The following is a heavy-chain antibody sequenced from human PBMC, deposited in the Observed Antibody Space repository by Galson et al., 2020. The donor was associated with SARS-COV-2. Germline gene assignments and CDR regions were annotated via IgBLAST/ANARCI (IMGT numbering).Heavy chain of an antibody. J-gene: IGHJ6*02. Sequence: ASVKVSCKVSGYTLTELSMHWVRQAPGKGLEWMGGFDPEDGETIYAQKFQGRVTMTEDTSTDTAYMELSSLRSEDTAVYYCATLLWFGELVVPGMDVWGQGTTVTVSS. D-gene: IGHD3-10*01. CDR3: ATLLWFGELVVPGMDV. V-gene: IGHV1-24*01. CDR1: GYTLTELS. CDR2: FDPEDGET.